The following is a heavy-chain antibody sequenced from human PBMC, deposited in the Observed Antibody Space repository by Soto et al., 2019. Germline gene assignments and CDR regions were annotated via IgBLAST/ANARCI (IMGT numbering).Heavy chain of an antibody. CDR2: IRRKANSYAT. D-gene: IGHD3-10*01. Sequence: EVQLVESGGGLVQPGGSLKLSCAASGFTFSGSAVHWVRQASGKGLEWVGRIRRKANSYATAYAASMKGRFTISRDDSENTAYLQMNSLKTEDTAVYYCARPLPGVRYFDLWGRGTLVTVSS. J-gene: IGHJ2*01. CDR1: GFTFSGSA. V-gene: IGHV3-73*02. CDR3: ARPLPGVRYFDL.